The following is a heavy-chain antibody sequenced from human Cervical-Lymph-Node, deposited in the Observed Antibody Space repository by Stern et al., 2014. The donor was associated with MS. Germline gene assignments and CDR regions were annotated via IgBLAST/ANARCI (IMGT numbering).Heavy chain of an antibody. Sequence: QVQLGQSGAGVKKPGASVKVSCKASGYIFTNYAMHWVRQAPGQRLEWMGWINGGKGNTKYSQKFQDRVTITRDTSASTAYMELSSLRYEDTAVYYCAREQMVYASGGDWFDPWGQGTLVTVSS. CDR1: GYIFTNYA. J-gene: IGHJ5*02. D-gene: IGHD2-8*01. CDR3: AREQMVYASGGDWFDP. CDR2: INGGKGNT. V-gene: IGHV1-3*01.